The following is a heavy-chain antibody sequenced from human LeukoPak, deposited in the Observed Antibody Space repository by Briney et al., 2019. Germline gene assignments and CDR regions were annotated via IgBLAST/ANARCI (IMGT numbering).Heavy chain of an antibody. CDR2: IYYSGST. Sequence: PSETLSLTGTVSGGGISSYYWFWIRQPPGKGLEWIGYIYYSGSTNYNPSLKSRVTISLDTSKNQFSLKLSSVTAADTAIYYCARKKFIAAGGFDPWGQGTLVTVSS. J-gene: IGHJ5*02. V-gene: IGHV4-59*01. CDR1: GGGISSYY. D-gene: IGHD6-6*01. CDR3: ARKKFIAAGGFDP.